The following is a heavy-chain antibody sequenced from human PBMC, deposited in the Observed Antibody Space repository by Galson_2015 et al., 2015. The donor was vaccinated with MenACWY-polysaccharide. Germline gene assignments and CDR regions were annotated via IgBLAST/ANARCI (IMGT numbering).Heavy chain of an antibody. D-gene: IGHD2-15*01. Sequence: SLRLSCAASGFTFSMYVMTWVRQAPGKGLEWVSAISSGGDTTYYIDSVKGRFTISRDNSKNTLFLEMNSLGAEDTAVYYCAREGSRIVFHAFDTWGQGTMVTVSS. CDR1: GFTFSMYV. CDR2: ISSGGDTT. V-gene: IGHV3-23*02. J-gene: IGHJ3*02. CDR3: AREGSRIVFHAFDT.